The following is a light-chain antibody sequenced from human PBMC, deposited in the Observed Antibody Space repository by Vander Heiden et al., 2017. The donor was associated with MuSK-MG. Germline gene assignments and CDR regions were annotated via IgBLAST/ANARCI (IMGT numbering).Light chain of an antibody. CDR2: DVS. CDR1: SSDVNAYND. V-gene: IGLV2-14*03. CDR3: SQYTSSSTVV. J-gene: IGLJ2*01. Sequence: QSALPHPASVSGSPGQSIPISCTGTSSDVNAYNDVSCSQHHPGNPPILMMYDVSNRPSGVANRFSASKSGNTASTTTVGLQAEDDADDYCSQYTSSSTVVFGGGTKLTVL.